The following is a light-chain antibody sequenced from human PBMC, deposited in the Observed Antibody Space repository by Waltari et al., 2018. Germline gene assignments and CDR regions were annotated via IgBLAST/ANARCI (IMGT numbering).Light chain of an antibody. CDR1: HGIRSY. V-gene: IGKV1-9*01. CDR3: QQLNSYPPVT. J-gene: IGKJ3*01. CDR2: AAS. Sequence: DIQLTQSPSFLSASVGDRVTITCRARHGIRSYLDWYQHKPGKAPKLLIYAASTLQSGVPSKFSSSSSETEVALTISSLQPEDFATEYCQQLNSYPPVTFGPGTKVDIK.